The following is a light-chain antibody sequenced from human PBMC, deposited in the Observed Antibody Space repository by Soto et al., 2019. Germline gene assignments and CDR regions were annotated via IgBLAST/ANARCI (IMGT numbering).Light chain of an antibody. CDR3: SSYTSSTTMYV. J-gene: IGLJ1*01. V-gene: IGLV2-14*03. CDR2: DVS. CDR1: ISDVGNYNY. Sequence: QSALTQPASLSGSPGQSITISCTGAISDVGNYNYVSWYQQHPGKAPKLIIYDVSNRPSGVSNRFSGSKSGNTASLTISGLQAEDEADYYCSSYTSSTTMYVFGTGTKVTVL.